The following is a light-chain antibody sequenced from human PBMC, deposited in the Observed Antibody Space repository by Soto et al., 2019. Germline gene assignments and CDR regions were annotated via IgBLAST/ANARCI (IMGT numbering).Light chain of an antibody. CDR1: QSVSSY. J-gene: IGKJ1*01. CDR2: NAS. Sequence: DIVLTQTPATLSFPPGESATLSCWASQSVSSYLAWYQQKPGQAPRLLIYNASNRATGSPARFSGSGSGTDFTLTISSLEPEDFAVYYCQQRSNRPPWTFGQGTKVDIK. V-gene: IGKV3-11*01. CDR3: QQRSNRPPWT.